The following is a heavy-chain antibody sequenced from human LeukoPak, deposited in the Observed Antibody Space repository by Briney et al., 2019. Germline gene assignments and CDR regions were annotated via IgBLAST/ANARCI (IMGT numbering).Heavy chain of an antibody. V-gene: IGHV1-69*05. CDR3: ESGPTSWRAERVDVYDMDG. CDR2: IIPIFATA. D-gene: IGHD2-15*01. Sequence: SVKVSCKASGGTFSNYAISWVRQAPGQGLEWMGGIIPIFATANYAQKFQGRVTNTKDEYTSTTYMELSSLRSEDTDVYYGESGPTSWRAERVDVYDMDGWGKVATVTVAS. CDR1: GGTFSNYA. J-gene: IGHJ6*03.